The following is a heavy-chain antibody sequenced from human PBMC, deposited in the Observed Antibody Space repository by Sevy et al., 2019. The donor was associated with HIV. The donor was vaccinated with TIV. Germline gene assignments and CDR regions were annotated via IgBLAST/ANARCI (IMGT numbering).Heavy chain of an antibody. J-gene: IGHJ5*02. CDR3: AKGGPISVFGVAQNWFVP. D-gene: IGHD3-3*01. Sequence: GGSLRLSCAASGFPFNKYAMSWVRQAPGKGLEWVSGISGSGGSTYYADSVKGRFTISRDNSKNTLYLQLNSLGAEDTALYYCAKGGPISVFGVAQNWFVPWGQGTLVTVSS. CDR2: ISGSGGST. CDR1: GFPFNKYA. V-gene: IGHV3-23*01.